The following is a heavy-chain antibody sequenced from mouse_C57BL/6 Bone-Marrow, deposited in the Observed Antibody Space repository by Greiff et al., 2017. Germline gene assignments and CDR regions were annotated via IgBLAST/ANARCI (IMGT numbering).Heavy chain of an antibody. V-gene: IGHV2-9-1*01. D-gene: IGHD4-1*02. CDR1: GFSLTSYA. CDR2: IWTGGGT. J-gene: IGHJ4*01. CDR3: DRKSQLGRRAMDY. Sequence: VQLKASGPGLVAPSQSLSITCPVSGFSLTSYAISWVRQPPGKGLEWLGVIWTGGGTNYTSALKSRLSISNDNSKSQGFLKMNSLQTDDTARDYCDRKSQLGRRAMDYGGQGTSVTVSS.